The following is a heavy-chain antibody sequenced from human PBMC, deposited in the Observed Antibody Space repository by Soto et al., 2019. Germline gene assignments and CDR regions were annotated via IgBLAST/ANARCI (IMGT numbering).Heavy chain of an antibody. D-gene: IGHD2-2*01. CDR1: GFTFSSYV. V-gene: IGHV3-23*01. CDR2: IRNSGDST. Sequence: GGSLRLSCAASGFTFSSYVVSWVRQAPGKGLEWVSSIRNSGDSTSYADSVKGRFTISRDNSKNTLYLQMSSLRVEDTAVYYCAKEIFAAAVIDYWGQGTLVTVSS. CDR3: AKEIFAAAVIDY. J-gene: IGHJ4*02.